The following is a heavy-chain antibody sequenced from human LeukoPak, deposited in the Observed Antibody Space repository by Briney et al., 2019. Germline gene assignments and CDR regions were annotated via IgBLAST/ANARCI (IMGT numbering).Heavy chain of an antibody. CDR1: GFTFSSYW. CDR2: INSDGSST. Sequence: GGSLRLSCAASGFTFSSYWMHWVRQAPGKGLVWVSRINSDGSSTSYADSVKGRFTISRDNAKNTVYLQMNSLRAEDTALYYCAKDRLYGSGAFDIWGQGTMVTVSS. CDR3: AKDRLYGSGAFDI. V-gene: IGHV3-74*01. J-gene: IGHJ3*02. D-gene: IGHD3-10*01.